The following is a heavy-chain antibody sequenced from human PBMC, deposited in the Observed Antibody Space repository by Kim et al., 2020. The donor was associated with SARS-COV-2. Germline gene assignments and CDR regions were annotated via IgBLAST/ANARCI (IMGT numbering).Heavy chain of an antibody. CDR1: GFTFGDYA. Sequence: GGSLRLSCAASGFTFGDYAMHWVRQAPGKGLEWVSGISWDSHNIGYADSVKGRFTISRDNAKNSLYLQMNSLRTEDTALYYCAKDMVVASTSGIFDPWGQGTLVTGSS. CDR3: AKDMVVASTSGIFDP. D-gene: IGHD2-15*01. CDR2: ISWDSHNI. V-gene: IGHV3-9*01. J-gene: IGHJ5*02.